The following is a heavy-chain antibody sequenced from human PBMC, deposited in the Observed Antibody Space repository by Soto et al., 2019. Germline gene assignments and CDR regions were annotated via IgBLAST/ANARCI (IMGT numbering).Heavy chain of an antibody. V-gene: IGHV4-34*01. D-gene: IGHD1-1*01. Sequence: ASETLCLTCAVYGGSFSGYYWSWIRQPPGKGLEWIGEINYSGSTNYNPSLKSRVTISVDTSKNQFSLKLSSVTAADTAVYYCARGPSLGEKNEYWAQGTLVTVS. CDR3: ARGPSLGEKNEY. CDR1: GGSFSGYY. J-gene: IGHJ4*02. CDR2: INYSGST.